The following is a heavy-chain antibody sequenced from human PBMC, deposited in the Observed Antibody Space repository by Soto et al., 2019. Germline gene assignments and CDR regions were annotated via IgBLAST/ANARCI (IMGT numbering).Heavy chain of an antibody. CDR3: AKEARYGGYDVHFYYYGMDV. CDR1: GFTFSSCA. D-gene: IGHD5-12*01. J-gene: IGHJ6*02. CDR2: ISGSGGST. V-gene: IGHV3-23*01. Sequence: GGSLRLSCAASGFTFSSCAMTWVRQAPGKGLDWVSAISGSGGSTYYADYVKGRFTISRDNSKNTLYLQMNSLRAEDTAVYYSAKEARYGGYDVHFYYYGMDVWGQGTTVTVS.